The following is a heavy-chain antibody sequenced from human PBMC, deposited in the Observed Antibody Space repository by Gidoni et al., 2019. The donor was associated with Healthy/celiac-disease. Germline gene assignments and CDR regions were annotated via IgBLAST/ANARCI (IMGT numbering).Heavy chain of an antibody. J-gene: IGHJ6*02. CDR1: GFTFSSYG. Sequence: QVQLVESGGGVVQPGRSLRLACAASGFTFSSYGMHWVRQAPGKGLGWVAVISYDGSNKYFADSVKVRFTISRDNSKNTLYLQMNSLRAEDTAVYYCAKDAVTQGGYSFGMDVWGQGTTVTVSS. CDR3: AKDAVTQGGYSFGMDV. D-gene: IGHD5-18*01. V-gene: IGHV3-30*18. CDR2: ISYDGSNK.